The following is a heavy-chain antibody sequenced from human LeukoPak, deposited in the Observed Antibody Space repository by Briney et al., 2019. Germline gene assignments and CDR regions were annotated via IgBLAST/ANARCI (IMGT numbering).Heavy chain of an antibody. Sequence: PSETLSLTCAVYGGSFSVYYWSWIRQPPGKGREGIGEINHSGSTNYNPSPKSRVTISVDTSKNQFSLKLSSVTAADTAVYYCARGPFYGDYVLGYWGQGTPVTVSS. J-gene: IGHJ4*02. CDR1: GGSFSVYY. V-gene: IGHV4-34*01. CDR2: INHSGST. D-gene: IGHD4-17*01. CDR3: ARGPFYGDYVLGY.